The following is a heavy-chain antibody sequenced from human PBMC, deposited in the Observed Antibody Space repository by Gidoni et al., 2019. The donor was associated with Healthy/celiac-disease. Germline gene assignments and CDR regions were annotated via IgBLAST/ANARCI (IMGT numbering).Heavy chain of an antibody. CDR2: ISGSGGST. Sequence: EVPLLESGGGLVQPGGSLRLSCPASGFTFSSYAISCVRQAPGKGLEWVAAISGSGGSTYYAESVKGRFTISRDNSKNTLYLKMNSLRAEDTAVYYCAKGEDYGDYLAYYYYYGMDVWGQGTTVTVSS. CDR1: GFTFSSYA. D-gene: IGHD4-17*01. V-gene: IGHV3-23*01. J-gene: IGHJ6*02. CDR3: AKGEDYGDYLAYYYYYGMDV.